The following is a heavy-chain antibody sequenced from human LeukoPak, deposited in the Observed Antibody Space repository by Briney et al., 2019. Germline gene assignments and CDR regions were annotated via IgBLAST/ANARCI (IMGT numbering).Heavy chain of an antibody. CDR3: ARDHTSTWYTIDY. V-gene: IGHV3-30*02. D-gene: IGHD6-13*01. J-gene: IGHJ4*02. Sequence: PGGSLRLSCAASGFTFSSYGMHWVRQAPGKGLEWVALIWYDRSNKYYADSVKGRLTISRDNSKNTLYLQMNSLRPEDTAVYYCARDHTSTWYTIDYWGQGSLVTVSS. CDR2: IWYDRSNK. CDR1: GFTFSSYG.